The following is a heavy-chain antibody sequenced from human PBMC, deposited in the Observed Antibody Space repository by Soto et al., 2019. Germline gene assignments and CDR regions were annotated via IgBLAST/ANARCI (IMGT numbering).Heavy chain of an antibody. CDR1: GFIFSSYA. CDR2: IRGSDGRT. D-gene: IGHD6-6*01. CDR3: AKYSDSSGDYYYGLDV. V-gene: IGHV3-23*01. J-gene: IGHJ6*02. Sequence: SLRLSCAASGFIFSSYAMTWVRQAPGKGLEWVSTIRGSDGRTFYADSVKGRFSISRDNSRSTLYVRMNSLRAEDTAVYYCAKYSDSSGDYYYGLDVWGQGTTVTVSS.